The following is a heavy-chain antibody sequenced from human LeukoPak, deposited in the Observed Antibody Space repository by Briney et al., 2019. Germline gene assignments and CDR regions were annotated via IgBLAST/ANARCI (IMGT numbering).Heavy chain of an antibody. Sequence: GGSLRLSCAASGFTFSSYAMSWVRQAPGKGLEWVSAISGSGGSTYYADSVKGRFTISRDNSKNTLYLQMNSLRAEDTAVYYCAKSPYYDSSGSLGYWGQGTLVTVSS. CDR3: AKSPYYDSSGSLGY. D-gene: IGHD3-22*01. V-gene: IGHV3-23*01. J-gene: IGHJ4*02. CDR1: GFTFSSYA. CDR2: ISGSGGST.